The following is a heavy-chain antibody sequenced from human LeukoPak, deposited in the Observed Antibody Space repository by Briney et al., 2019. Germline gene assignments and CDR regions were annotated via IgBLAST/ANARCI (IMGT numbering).Heavy chain of an antibody. D-gene: IGHD1-26*01. J-gene: IGHJ5*01. CDR1: GDSISSSNYY. CDR3: ARQVAIVEPTDPNWFDS. CDR2: IFYSGST. Sequence: SETLSLTCNASGDSISSSNYYWGWIRQTPGKGLEWIGSIFYSGSTYYTPSLKSRVTMALDMSKNHFSLRLTSVTAADTAVYYCARQVAIVEPTDPNWFDSWGQGTLVTVSS. V-gene: IGHV4-39*07.